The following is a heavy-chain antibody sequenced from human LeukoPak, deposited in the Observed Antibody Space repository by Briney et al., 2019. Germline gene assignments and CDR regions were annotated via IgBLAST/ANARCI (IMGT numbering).Heavy chain of an antibody. J-gene: IGHJ4*02. CDR3: ARGAYCGGDCFYYFDY. D-gene: IGHD2-21*01. V-gene: IGHV4-59*01. CDR2: IYYSGST. Sequence: SETLSLTCTVSGDSISNYYWNWIRQPPGKGLEWIGYIYYSGSTKYNPSLKSRVTISVATSKNQFSLKLSSVTAADTAVYYCARGAYCGGDCFYYFDYWGQGTLVTVSS. CDR1: GDSISNYY.